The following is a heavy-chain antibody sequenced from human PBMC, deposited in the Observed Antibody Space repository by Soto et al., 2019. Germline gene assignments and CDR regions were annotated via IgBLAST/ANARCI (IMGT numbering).Heavy chain of an antibody. D-gene: IGHD6-19*01. CDR3: ARVRDEQWLGGPPKDFQH. CDR1: GFTFSSYW. V-gene: IGHV3-74*01. CDR2: INSDGSST. Sequence: GGSLRLSCAASGFTFSSYWMHWVRQAPGKGLVWVSRINSDGSSTSYADSVKGRFTISRDNAKNTLYLQMNSLRAEDTAVYYCARVRDEQWLGGPPKDFQHWGQGTLVTVSS. J-gene: IGHJ1*01.